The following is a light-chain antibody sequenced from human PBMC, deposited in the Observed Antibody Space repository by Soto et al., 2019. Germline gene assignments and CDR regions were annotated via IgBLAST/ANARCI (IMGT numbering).Light chain of an antibody. CDR3: QQYGDWPPET. CDR2: AAS. CDR1: EIVNTN. V-gene: IGKV3-15*01. Sequence: IVMTQSPAALSVSAGDNATLSCRASEIVNTNVAWYQQRPGQAPRLLIFAASTRATGVAARFSGSGSATEFTLSISSLQSEDVAVYYCQQYGDWPPETFGQGTKVDIK. J-gene: IGKJ2*01.